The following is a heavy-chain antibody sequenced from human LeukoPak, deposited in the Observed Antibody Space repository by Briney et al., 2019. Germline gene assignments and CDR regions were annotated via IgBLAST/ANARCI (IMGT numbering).Heavy chain of an antibody. D-gene: IGHD2-2*02. J-gene: IGHJ4*02. Sequence: GGSLRLSCAASGFTVNSYYMGWVRQAPGKGLEWVSAITGGGDYTYYADSVKGRFTISRDNSKNTVFLQMNSLRAEDTAVYYCAKSNLGYCSSTSCYNLDYWGQGTLVTVSS. CDR3: AKSNLGYCSSTSCYNLDY. V-gene: IGHV3-23*01. CDR1: GFTVNSYY. CDR2: ITGGGDYT.